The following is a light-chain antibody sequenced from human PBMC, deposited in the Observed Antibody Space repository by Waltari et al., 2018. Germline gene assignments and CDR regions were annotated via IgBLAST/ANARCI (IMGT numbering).Light chain of an antibody. Sequence: EVVLTQSPATLSLSPVERATLSCRASQSVSVYLAWYQQKPGQAPRLLIYDASDRATGVPARFSGSGSGTDFTLTISSLEPEDFAVYYCQQRTDRPPVTFGQGTRVEMK. CDR2: DAS. V-gene: IGKV3-11*01. J-gene: IGKJ1*01. CDR3: QQRTDRPPVT. CDR1: QSVSVY.